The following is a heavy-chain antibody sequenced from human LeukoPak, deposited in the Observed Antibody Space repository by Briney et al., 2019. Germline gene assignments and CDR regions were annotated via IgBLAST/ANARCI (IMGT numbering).Heavy chain of an antibody. CDR3: ARVRGRIFGVPKGVFDP. V-gene: IGHV4-39*01. CDR1: GGSISSSSYY. CDR2: IYYSGST. J-gene: IGHJ5*02. Sequence: SETLSLTCTVSGGSISSSSYYWGWIRQPPGKGLEWIGSIYYSGSTYYNPSLKSRVTISVDTSKNQFSLKLSSVTAADTAVYYCARVRGRIFGVPKGVFDPWGQGTLVTVSS. D-gene: IGHD3-3*01.